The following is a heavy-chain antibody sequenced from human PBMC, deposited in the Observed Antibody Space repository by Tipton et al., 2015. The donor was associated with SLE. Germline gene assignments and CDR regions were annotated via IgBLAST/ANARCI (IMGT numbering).Heavy chain of an antibody. D-gene: IGHD6-13*01. Sequence: QVQLVQSGPEVKKPGSSVKVSCKASGGTFSSYAISWVRQAPGQGLEWMGGIIPIFGTANYAQKVQGRVTITGDESTSSSYMERSCMRSEDTAVYYCARLVAAAGLDSFDIWGQGIMVTASS. CDR3: ARLVAAAGLDSFDI. V-gene: IGHV1-69*01. J-gene: IGHJ3*02. CDR1: GGTFSSYA. CDR2: IIPIFGTA.